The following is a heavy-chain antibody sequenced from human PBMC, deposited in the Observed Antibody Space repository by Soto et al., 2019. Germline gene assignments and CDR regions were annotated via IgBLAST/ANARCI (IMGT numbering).Heavy chain of an antibody. Sequence: NPSETLSLTCTVSGGSISSSSYYWGWIRQPPGKGLEWIGSIYYSGSTYYNPSLKSRVTISVDTSKNQFSLKLSSVTAADTAVYYCATQRGEQLVRFPGYWGQGTLVTVSS. D-gene: IGHD6-6*01. CDR1: GGSISSSSYY. V-gene: IGHV4-39*01. J-gene: IGHJ4*02. CDR2: IYYSGST. CDR3: ATQRGEQLVRFPGY.